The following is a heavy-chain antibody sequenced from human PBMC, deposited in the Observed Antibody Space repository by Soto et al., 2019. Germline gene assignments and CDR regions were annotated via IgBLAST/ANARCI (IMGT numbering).Heavy chain of an antibody. V-gene: IGHV4-30-4*01. CDR3: ARFSSRSNWFDP. CDR1: GGSISSGDYY. Sequence: SETLSLTCTVSGGSISSGDYYWSWIRQPPGKGLEWIGYIYYSASTYYNPSLKSRVTISVDTSKNQFSLKLSSVTAADTAVYYCARFSSRSNWFDPWGQGTLVTVSS. CDR2: IYYSAST. J-gene: IGHJ5*02. D-gene: IGHD6-13*01.